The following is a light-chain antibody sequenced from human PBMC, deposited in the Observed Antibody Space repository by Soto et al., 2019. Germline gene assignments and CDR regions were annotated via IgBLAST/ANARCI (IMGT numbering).Light chain of an antibody. CDR3: SSYSGSNNVV. V-gene: IGLV2-8*01. Sequence: QSALTQPPSASGSPGQSVTLSCTGTSSDVGGYNYVSWYQQHPGKAPKLMIYEVSKRPSGVPDRFSGSKSGNTASLTVSGLQAEDEVDYYCSSYSGSNNVVFGGGTKLTVL. J-gene: IGLJ2*01. CDR1: SSDVGGYNY. CDR2: EVS.